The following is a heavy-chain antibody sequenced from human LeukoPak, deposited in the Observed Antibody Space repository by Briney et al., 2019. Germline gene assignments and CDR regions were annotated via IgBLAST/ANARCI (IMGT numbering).Heavy chain of an antibody. CDR1: GDSISSRY. D-gene: IGHD5-24*01. J-gene: IGHJ5*01. CDR2: IYYTGNT. Sequence: SETLSLTCIVSGDSISSRYWGWIRQPPGKGLEWIGYIYYTGNTNYNPSLKSRDTMSVDMSKNQFSLKMTSVTAADTAVYYCARDGRHDNNHWFDSWGQGTLVTVSA. CDR3: ARDGRHDNNHWFDS. V-gene: IGHV4-59*11.